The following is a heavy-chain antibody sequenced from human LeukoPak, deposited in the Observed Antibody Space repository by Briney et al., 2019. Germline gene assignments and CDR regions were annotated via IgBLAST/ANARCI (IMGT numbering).Heavy chain of an antibody. Sequence: SETLSLTCTVSGGPITSNSNYKWSWIRQPPGKGLEWIGYIYHSGNTNYNPSLKSRVTISVDTSKNQFSLKLTSVTAADTAVYYCAREYSSFDYWGQGTQVTVSS. V-gene: IGHV4-61*01. D-gene: IGHD3-22*01. CDR2: IYHSGNT. CDR3: AREYSSFDY. J-gene: IGHJ4*02. CDR1: GGPITSNSNYK.